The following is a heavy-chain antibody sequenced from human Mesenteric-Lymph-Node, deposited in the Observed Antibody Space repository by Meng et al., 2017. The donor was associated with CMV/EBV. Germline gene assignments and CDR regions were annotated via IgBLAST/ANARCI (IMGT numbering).Heavy chain of an antibody. D-gene: IGHD2-2*01. V-gene: IGHV3-30-3*01. J-gene: IGHJ6*02. CDR2: ISYDGSNK. CDR1: GFTFSSYA. Sequence: GESLKISCAASGFTFSSYAMHWVRQAPGKGLEWVAVISYDGSNKYYADSVKGRFTISRDNSKNTLYLQMNSLRAEDTAVYYCARESAYGMDVWGQGTTVTVSS. CDR3: ARESAYGMDV.